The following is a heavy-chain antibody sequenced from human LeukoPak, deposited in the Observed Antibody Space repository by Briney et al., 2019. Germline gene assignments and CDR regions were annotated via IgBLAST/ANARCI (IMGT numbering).Heavy chain of an antibody. V-gene: IGHV3-23*01. CDR3: AKPTCSSTSCYSRMDAFDI. CDR2: ISGSGGST. Sequence: PGGSLRLSCAASGFTFSSYAMSWVRQAPGKGLEWVSAISGSGGSTYYADSVKGRFTISRDNPKNTLYLQMNSLRAEDTAVYYCAKPTCSSTSCYSRMDAFDIWGQGTMVTVSS. J-gene: IGHJ3*02. CDR1: GFTFSSYA. D-gene: IGHD2-2*01.